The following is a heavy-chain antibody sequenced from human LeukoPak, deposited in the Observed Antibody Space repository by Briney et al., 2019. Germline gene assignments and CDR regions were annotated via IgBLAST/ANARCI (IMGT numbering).Heavy chain of an antibody. D-gene: IGHD3-22*01. CDR3: AGAGSSGYYYGFDP. CDR1: GGSISGYY. CDR2: IYTSGST. Sequence: SETLSLTCTVSGGSISGYYWSWIRQPAGKGLEWIGRIYTSGSTNYNPSLKSRVTMSVDTSKNQFSLKLSSVTAADTAVYYCAGAGSSGYYYGFDPWGQGTLVTVSS. J-gene: IGHJ5*02. V-gene: IGHV4-4*07.